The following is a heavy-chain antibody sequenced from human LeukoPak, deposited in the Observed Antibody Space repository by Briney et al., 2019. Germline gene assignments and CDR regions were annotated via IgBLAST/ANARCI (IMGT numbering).Heavy chain of an antibody. J-gene: IGHJ4*02. CDR2: ISGSGGST. Sequence: GGSLRLSCAASGFTFSSYAMSWVRQAPGKGLEWVSAISGSGGSTYYADSVKGRFTISRDNSKNTLYLQMNSLRAGDTAVYYCAKSPYSSSRGFDYWGQGTLVTVSS. CDR3: AKSPYSSSRGFDY. CDR1: GFTFSSYA. D-gene: IGHD6-13*01. V-gene: IGHV3-23*01.